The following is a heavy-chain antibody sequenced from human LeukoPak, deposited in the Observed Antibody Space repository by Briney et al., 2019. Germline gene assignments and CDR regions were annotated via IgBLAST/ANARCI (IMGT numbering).Heavy chain of an antibody. CDR3: AEDRVAAMWWSRVSPTYYYYMDV. CDR1: GFTFSSYG. J-gene: IGHJ6*03. V-gene: IGHV3-30*02. CDR2: IRYDGSNK. D-gene: IGHD2-21*01. Sequence: GGSLRLSCAVSGFTFSSYGMHWVRQAPGKGLEWVAFIRYDGSNKYYADSVKGRFTISRDNSKNTLYLQMNSLRAGDTAVYYCAEDRVAAMWWSRVSPTYYYYMDVWGKGTTVTVSS.